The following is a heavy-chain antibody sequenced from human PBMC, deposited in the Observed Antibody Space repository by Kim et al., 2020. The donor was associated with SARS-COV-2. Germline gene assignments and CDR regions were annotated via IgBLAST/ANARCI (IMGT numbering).Heavy chain of an antibody. CDR1: GFTFTSYS. CDR3: AKPATPGGSHYYFDY. D-gene: IGHD1-1*01. V-gene: IGHV3-23*01. CDR2: ISGSGGTT. J-gene: IGHJ4*02. Sequence: GGSLRLSCAASGFTFTSYSMNWVRQAPGMGLERVSAISGSGGTTYYADSVKGRFTISRDNSKNTLYLQMDSLSAEDTAVYYCAKPATPGGSHYYFDYWGQGTLVTVSS.